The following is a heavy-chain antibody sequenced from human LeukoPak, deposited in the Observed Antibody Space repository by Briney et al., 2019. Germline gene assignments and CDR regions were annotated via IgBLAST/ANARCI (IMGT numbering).Heavy chain of an antibody. D-gene: IGHD6-13*01. CDR2: IWYDGSNK. CDR3: ARDPSSWSSSWNDY. CDR1: GFTFSSYG. V-gene: IGHV3-33*01. Sequence: GRSLRLSCAASGFTFSSYGMHWVRQAPCKGLEWVAVIWYDGSNKYYADSVKGRFTISRDNSKNTLYLQMYSLRAEDTAVYYCARDPSSWSSSWNDYWGQGTLVTVSS. J-gene: IGHJ4*02.